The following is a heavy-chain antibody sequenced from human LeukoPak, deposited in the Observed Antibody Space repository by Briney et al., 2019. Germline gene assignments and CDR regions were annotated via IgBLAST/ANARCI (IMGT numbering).Heavy chain of an antibody. Sequence: AGGSLRLSCAASGFTFNDYYMSWIRQAPGKGPEWLSYINIGGTNTHYADSVKGRFTISRDNAKKSLYLEMNNLRAEDTAVYYCATDGAGFDTWGQGVLVTVSS. CDR2: INIGGTNT. CDR3: ATDGAGFDT. V-gene: IGHV3-11*01. CDR1: GFTFNDYY. J-gene: IGHJ5*02.